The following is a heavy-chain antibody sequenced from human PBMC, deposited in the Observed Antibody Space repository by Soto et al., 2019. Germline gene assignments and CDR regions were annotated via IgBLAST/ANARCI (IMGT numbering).Heavy chain of an antibody. CDR1: GFTFSSYA. J-gene: IGHJ3*02. CDR3: AKAWGSIGHPGAFDI. V-gene: IGHV3-23*01. CDR2: ISGSGGST. Sequence: GGSLRLPCAASGFTFSSYAMSWVRQAPGKGLEWVSAISGSGGSTYYADSVKGRFTISRDNSKNTLYLQMNSLRAEGTAVYYCAKAWGSIGHPGAFDIWGQGTMVTVSS. D-gene: IGHD3-16*01.